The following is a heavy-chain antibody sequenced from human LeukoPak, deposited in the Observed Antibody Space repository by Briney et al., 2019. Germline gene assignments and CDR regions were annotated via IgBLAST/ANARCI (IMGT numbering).Heavy chain of an antibody. CDR2: IYYSGST. Sequence: SETLSLTCTVSGGSISSSSYYWGWIRQPPGKGLEWIGSIYYSGSTYYNPSLKGRVTISVDTSKNQFSLKLSSVTAADTAVYYCATAGGRITIIFDIWGQGTMVTVSS. CDR3: ATAGGRITIIFDI. D-gene: IGHD3-3*01. J-gene: IGHJ3*02. V-gene: IGHV4-39*01. CDR1: GGSISSSSYY.